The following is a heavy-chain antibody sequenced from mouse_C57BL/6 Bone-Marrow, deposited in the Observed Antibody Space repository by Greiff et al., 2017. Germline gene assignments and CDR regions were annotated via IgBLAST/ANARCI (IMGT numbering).Heavy chain of an antibody. Sequence: VQRVESGPGLVQPSPSLSITCTVSGFSLTSYGVHWVRQSPGKGLEWLGVIWSGGSTDYNAAFISRLGISKDNSKSQVFFKMNSLQADDTAIYYCAAHYDYYAMDYWGQGTSVTVSS. CDR2: IWSGGST. J-gene: IGHJ4*01. V-gene: IGHV2-2*01. CDR1: GFSLTSYG. CDR3: AAHYDYYAMDY. D-gene: IGHD1-1*02.